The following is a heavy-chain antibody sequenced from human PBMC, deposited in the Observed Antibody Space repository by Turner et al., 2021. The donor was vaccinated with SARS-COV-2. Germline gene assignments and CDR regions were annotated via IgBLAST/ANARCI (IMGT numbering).Heavy chain of an antibody. CDR3: ARFEYGYSYSFGFDY. CDR2: IYYSGST. D-gene: IGHD5-18*01. Sequence: QLQLQESGPGLVKPSETLSLTCTVSGGSISSSSYYWGWIRQPPGKGLEWIGSIYYSGSTYYNPSLKSRVTMSVDTSKNQFSLKLSSVTAADTAVYYCARFEYGYSYSFGFDYWGQGTLVTVSS. V-gene: IGHV4-39*01. CDR1: GGSISSSSYY. J-gene: IGHJ4*02.